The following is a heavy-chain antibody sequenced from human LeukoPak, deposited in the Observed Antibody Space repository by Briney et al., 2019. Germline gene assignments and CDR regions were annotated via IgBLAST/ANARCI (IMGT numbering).Heavy chain of an antibody. J-gene: IGHJ3*02. CDR1: GGTFSSYA. Sequence: ASVKVSCKASGGTFSSYAISWVRQAPGQGLEWMGGIIPIFGTANYAQRFQGRVTMTRDTSTSTVYMELSSLRSEDTAVYYCARDTYYYDSIPNAFDIWGQGTMVTVSS. D-gene: IGHD3-22*01. V-gene: IGHV1-69*05. CDR3: ARDTYYYDSIPNAFDI. CDR2: IIPIFGTA.